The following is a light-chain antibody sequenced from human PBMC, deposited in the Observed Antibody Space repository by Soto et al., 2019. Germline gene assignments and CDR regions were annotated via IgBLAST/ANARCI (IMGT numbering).Light chain of an antibody. CDR3: QQYGSSPP. CDR1: EIINSGY. V-gene: IGKV3-20*01. Sequence: ENLLTQSPATLSLSAGERATLFCRASEIINSGYLAWYQQKPGRAPRLLIYGASKRATGIPDRFSGSESGTHFTLTIDSLEPEDSAEYYCQQYGSSPPFGQGTRLDIK. CDR2: GAS. J-gene: IGKJ5*01.